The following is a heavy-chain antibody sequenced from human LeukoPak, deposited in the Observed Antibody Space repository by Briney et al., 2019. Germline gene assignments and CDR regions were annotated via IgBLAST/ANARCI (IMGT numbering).Heavy chain of an antibody. CDR1: GFIVSNNY. V-gene: IGHV3-53*01. CDR2: LYNAGST. Sequence: QPGGSLRLSCVASGFIVSNNYMSWVRQAPGKGLEWVSVLYNAGSTYYAESVKGRFTISRDNSKNTLYLQMYSLRAEDTAVYYCAKDEQPRLLWFGETTRWFDPWGQGTLVTVSS. J-gene: IGHJ5*02. CDR3: AKDEQPRLLWFGETTRWFDP. D-gene: IGHD3-10*01.